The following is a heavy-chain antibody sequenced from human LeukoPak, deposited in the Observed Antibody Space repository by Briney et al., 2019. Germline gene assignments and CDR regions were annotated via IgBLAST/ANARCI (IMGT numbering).Heavy chain of an antibody. V-gene: IGHV1-69*05. D-gene: IGHD3-22*01. CDR2: IIHIFGTE. Sequence: SVTVSCKASGGIFSSYDISWVRQAPGQGLEWMGGIIHIFGTENYAQKFQGRVTITTDESTSTAYMELSSLRSEDTAVYYCASPESMYYYDSSGSFNYWGQGTLVTVSS. CDR1: GGIFSSYD. J-gene: IGHJ4*02. CDR3: ASPESMYYYDSSGSFNY.